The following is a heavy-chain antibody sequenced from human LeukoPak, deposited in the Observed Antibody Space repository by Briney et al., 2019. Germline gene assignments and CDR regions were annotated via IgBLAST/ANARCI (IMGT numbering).Heavy chain of an antibody. CDR2: ISSSGSTI. CDR1: GFTFSSYE. J-gene: IGHJ4*02. Sequence: PGGSLRLSCAASGFTFSSYEMNWVRQAPGKGLEWVSYISSSGSTIYYADSVKGRFTISRDNAKNSLYLQTNSLRAEDTAVYYCARVSYGDYHVDYWGQGALVTVSS. V-gene: IGHV3-48*03. CDR3: ARVSYGDYHVDY. D-gene: IGHD4-17*01.